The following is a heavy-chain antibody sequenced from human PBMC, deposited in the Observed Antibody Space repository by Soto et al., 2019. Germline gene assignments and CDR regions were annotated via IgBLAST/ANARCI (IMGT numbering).Heavy chain of an antibody. CDR2: ISCNSGSI. Sequence: EVQLVESGGGVVQPGWSLRLSCAASGFNFDDYAMHWVRQAPGKGRDWVSGISCNSGSIGYADSVKGRFTISRDYAKNSLYLQMNSLRAEDTALYCCVKDTGYYDVRGALYIWGQGTMVTVSS. CDR3: VKDTGYYDVRGALYI. D-gene: IGHD3-22*01. CDR1: GFNFDDYA. J-gene: IGHJ3*02. V-gene: IGHV3-9*01.